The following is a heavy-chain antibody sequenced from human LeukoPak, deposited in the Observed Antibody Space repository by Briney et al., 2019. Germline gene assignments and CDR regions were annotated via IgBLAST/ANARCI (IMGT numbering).Heavy chain of an antibody. J-gene: IGHJ4*02. V-gene: IGHV3-53*01. CDR2: IYSGGST. CDR3: ARDKRGIAAASEY. D-gene: IGHD6-13*01. Sequence: GGSLRLSCAASGFTVSSNYMSWVRQAPGKGLEWVSVIYSGGSTYYADSVKGRFTISRDNSKNTLYLQMNSLRAEDTAVYYCARDKRGIAAASEYWGQGTLVTVS. CDR1: GFTVSSNY.